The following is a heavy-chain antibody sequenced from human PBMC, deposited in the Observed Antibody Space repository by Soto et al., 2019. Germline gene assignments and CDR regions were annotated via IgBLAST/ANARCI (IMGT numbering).Heavy chain of an antibody. CDR1: GFTFSSYS. CDR2: ISSSSSYI. J-gene: IGHJ4*02. Sequence: LRLSCAASGFTFSSYSMNWVRRAPGKGLEWVSSISSSSSYIYYADSVKGRFTISRDNAKNSLYLQMNSLRAEDTAVYYCARDQPGYSYGYGLGYWGQGTLVTVSS. V-gene: IGHV3-21*01. CDR3: ARDQPGYSYGYGLGY. D-gene: IGHD5-18*01.